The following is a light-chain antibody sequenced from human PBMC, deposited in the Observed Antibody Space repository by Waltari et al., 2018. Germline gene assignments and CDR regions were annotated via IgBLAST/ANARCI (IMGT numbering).Light chain of an antibody. CDR1: SSALGFYNY. CDR3: NSYTGSSSWV. J-gene: IGLJ3*02. V-gene: IGLV2-14*03. CDR2: DVY. Sequence: QSALTQPASLSGSPGQSITLSCTGTSSALGFYNYVSWYQQHPGKAPQLIIYDVYERPSGVSNRFSGSKSGNTASLTISGLQAEDEADYYCNSYTGSSSWVFGGGTKLTVL.